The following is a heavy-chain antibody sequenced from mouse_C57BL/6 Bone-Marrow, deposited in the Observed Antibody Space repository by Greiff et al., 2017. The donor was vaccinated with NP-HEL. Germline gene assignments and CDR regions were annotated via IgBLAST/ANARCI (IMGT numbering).Heavy chain of an antibody. CDR2: INPRSGYT. CDR1: GYTFTSYW. Sequence: VQLQQSGAELANPGASVKLSCKASGYTFTSYWMHWVKQRPGQGLEWIGYINPRSGYTKYNQKFKDKATLTSDKSSSTAYMQMSSLTYEDSAVYYCSRYRASTGTRDMDYWGQGTSVTVSS. CDR3: SRYRASTGTRDMDY. J-gene: IGHJ4*01. V-gene: IGHV1-7*01. D-gene: IGHD4-1*02.